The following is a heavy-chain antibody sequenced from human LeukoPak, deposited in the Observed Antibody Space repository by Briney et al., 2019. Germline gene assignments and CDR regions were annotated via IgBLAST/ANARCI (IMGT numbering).Heavy chain of an antibody. J-gene: IGHJ4*02. CDR3: ARRELGRHFDY. Sequence: PGGSLRLSCAASGFTFSSYAMSWVRQAPGKGLEWVSSISSSSSYIYYADSVKGRFTISRDNAKNSLYLQMNSLRAEDTAVYYCARRELGRHFDYWGQGTLVTVSS. D-gene: IGHD1-1*01. CDR1: GFTFSSYA. V-gene: IGHV3-21*01. CDR2: ISSSSSYI.